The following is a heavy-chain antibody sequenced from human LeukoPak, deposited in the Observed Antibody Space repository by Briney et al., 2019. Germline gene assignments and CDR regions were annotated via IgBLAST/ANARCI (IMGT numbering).Heavy chain of an antibody. J-gene: IGHJ4*02. CDR1: GFTFSGYS. CDR3: AKDRRCSSTSCFDY. CDR2: ISSDSNYI. V-gene: IGHV3-21*01. D-gene: IGHD2-2*01. Sequence: GGSLRLSCAASGFTFSGYSVNWVRQAPGKGLEWLSSISSDSNYIYYADSVKGRFTISRDNAKNSLYLQMNSLRAEDTAVYYCAKDRRCSSTSCFDYWGQGTLVTVSS.